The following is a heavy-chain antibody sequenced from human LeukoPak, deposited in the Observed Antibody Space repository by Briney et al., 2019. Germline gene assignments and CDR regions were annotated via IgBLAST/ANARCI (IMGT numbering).Heavy chain of an antibody. V-gene: IGHV5-51*01. CDR2: IHPGDSET. Sequence: GEALKISCKASGSRFTSYWIGWVRPMPGKGLECMGIIHPGDSETRYSPSFQGQVTISADKSISTVYLQWSGLKASDTAMYYCARRLGATQPYFDFWGQGALVTVSS. CDR1: GSRFTSYW. D-gene: IGHD1-26*01. CDR3: ARRLGATQPYFDF. J-gene: IGHJ4*02.